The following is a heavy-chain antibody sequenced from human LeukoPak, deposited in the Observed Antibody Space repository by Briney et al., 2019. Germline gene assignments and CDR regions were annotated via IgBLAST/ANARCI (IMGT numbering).Heavy chain of an antibody. CDR1: GYIFTAYY. Sequence: ASVKVSRKTSGYIFTAYYMHWVRPAPGQGPEWMGWINPNSGVTEYAQTFQDRVTMTTNTSVSTAYMELSTLRSDDTAVYFCARTVHADTGGYGQFDSWGQGTQVTVSS. CDR2: INPNSGVT. J-gene: IGHJ4*02. V-gene: IGHV1-2*02. CDR3: ARTVHADTGGYGQFDS. D-gene: IGHD3-22*01.